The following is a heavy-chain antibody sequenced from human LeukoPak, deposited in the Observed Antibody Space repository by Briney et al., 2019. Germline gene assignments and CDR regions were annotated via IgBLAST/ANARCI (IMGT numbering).Heavy chain of an antibody. D-gene: IGHD4-17*01. CDR1: GFTFSNNY. CDR3: ARTYGDYDYYYGLDV. J-gene: IGHJ6*02. Sequence: GGSLRLSCAASGFTFSNNYMAWVRQAPGKGREWAAVIDSDGTTSYADSVKCSFTISRDTSKNTLFLQMNSLGAQHTAVYYCARTYGDYDYYYGLDVWGQGTMVSVSS. CDR2: IDSDGTT. V-gene: IGHV3-66*01.